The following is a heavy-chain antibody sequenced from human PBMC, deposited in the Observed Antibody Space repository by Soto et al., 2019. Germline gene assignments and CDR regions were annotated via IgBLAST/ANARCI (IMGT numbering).Heavy chain of an antibody. CDR3: ARGTI. J-gene: IGHJ4*02. CDR2: FNGDGSRT. D-gene: IGHD3-3*01. V-gene: IGHV3-74*01. CDR1: GFTFSSYW. Sequence: EVQVVESGGGLVQPGGSLRLSCVVSGFTFSSYWMHWVRQAPGKGLVCVSWFNGDGSRTEYADSVKGRFTISRDNAKNMLYLQMNSLRAEDTAVYYCARGTIRGQGTLVTVSS.